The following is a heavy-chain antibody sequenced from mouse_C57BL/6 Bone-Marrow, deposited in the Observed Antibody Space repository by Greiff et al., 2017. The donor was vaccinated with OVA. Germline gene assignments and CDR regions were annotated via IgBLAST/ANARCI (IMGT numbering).Heavy chain of an antibody. D-gene: IGHD2-4*01. CDR3: ARHEDYDYDEGSMDY. Sequence: VKVVESGAELVKPGASVKLSCKASGYTFTEYTIHWVKQRSGQGLEWIGWFYPGSGSIKYNEKFKDKATLTADKSSSTVYMELSRLTSEDSAVYFCARHEDYDYDEGSMDYWGQGTSVTVSS. J-gene: IGHJ4*01. V-gene: IGHV1-62-2*01. CDR1: GYTFTEYT. CDR2: FYPGSGSI.